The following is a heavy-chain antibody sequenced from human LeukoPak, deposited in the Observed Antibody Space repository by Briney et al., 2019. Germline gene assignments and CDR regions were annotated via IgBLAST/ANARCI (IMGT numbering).Heavy chain of an antibody. Sequence: ASVKVSCKASGYTFTSYGISWVRQAPGQGLEWMGWISAYNGNTNYAQKLQGRVTMTTDTSTSTAYMELRSLRSDDTAVYYCARNPVAGPNYYYGMDVWGQGTTVTVSS. CDR2: ISAYNGNT. V-gene: IGHV1-18*01. CDR1: GYTFTSYG. J-gene: IGHJ6*02. D-gene: IGHD6-19*01. CDR3: ARNPVAGPNYYYGMDV.